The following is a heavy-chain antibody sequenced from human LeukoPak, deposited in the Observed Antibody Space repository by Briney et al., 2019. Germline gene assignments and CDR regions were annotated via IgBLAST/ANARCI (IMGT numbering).Heavy chain of an antibody. CDR1: GYTFTGYS. CDR3: ARGPPYYYDTSGYHYAY. Sequence: GAPVKVSCKASGYTFTGYSMHWVRQAPGQGLEWMAWISPNSGGTNYAQKFQGRVTMTRDTSISTAYMELTRLKSDDTAVYYCARGPPYYYDTSGYHYAYWGQGTLVTVSS. CDR2: ISPNSGGT. V-gene: IGHV1-2*02. J-gene: IGHJ4*02. D-gene: IGHD3-22*01.